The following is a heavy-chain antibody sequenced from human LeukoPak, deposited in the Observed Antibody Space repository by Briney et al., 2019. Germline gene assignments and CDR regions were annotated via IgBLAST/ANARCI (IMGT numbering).Heavy chain of an antibody. CDR2: INHSGST. Sequence: SETLSLTCAVYGGSFSGYYWSWIRQPPRKGLEWIGEINHSGSTNYNPSLKSRVTTSLDTSKNQFSLKLSSVSAADTAVYYCARSPRWFPAMTTVTTIAYMDVWGKGTTVTVSS. V-gene: IGHV4-34*01. J-gene: IGHJ6*03. CDR3: ARSPRWFPAMTTVTTIAYMDV. CDR1: GGSFSGYY. D-gene: IGHD4-11*01.